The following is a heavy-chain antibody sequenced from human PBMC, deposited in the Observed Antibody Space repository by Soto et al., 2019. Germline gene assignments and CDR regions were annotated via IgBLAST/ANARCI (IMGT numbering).Heavy chain of an antibody. CDR2: ISSSGSTI. CDR1: GFTFSDYY. CDR3: AGQFYYDSSGYPWFDP. Sequence: GGSLRLSCAASGFTFSDYYMSWIRQAPGKGLEWVSYISSSGSTIYYADSVKGRFTISRDNAKNSLYLQMNSLRAEDTAVYYCAGQFYYDSSGYPWFDPWGQGTLVTVSS. V-gene: IGHV3-11*01. J-gene: IGHJ5*02. D-gene: IGHD3-22*01.